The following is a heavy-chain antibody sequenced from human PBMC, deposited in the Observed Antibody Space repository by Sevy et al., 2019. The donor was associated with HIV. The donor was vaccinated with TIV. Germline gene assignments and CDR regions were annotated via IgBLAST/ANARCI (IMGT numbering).Heavy chain of an antibody. CDR2: IRSKAYGGTT. V-gene: IGHV3-49*03. CDR1: GFTFGDYA. D-gene: IGHD3-10*01. Sequence: GGSLRLSCTASGFTFGDYAMSWFRQAPGKGLEWVGFIRSKAYGGTTEYAASVKGRFTISRDDSKSIAYLQMNSLKTEETAVYYCTGSKVRGVIKRGYYFDYWGQGTLVTVSS. CDR3: TGSKVRGVIKRGYYFDY. J-gene: IGHJ4*02.